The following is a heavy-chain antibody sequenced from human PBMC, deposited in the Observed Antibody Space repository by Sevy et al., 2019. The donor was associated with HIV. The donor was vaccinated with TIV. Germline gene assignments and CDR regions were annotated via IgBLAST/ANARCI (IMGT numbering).Heavy chain of an antibody. CDR3: ARDLQWLRSTYYYGMDV. D-gene: IGHD5-12*01. CDR1: GGTFSSYA. CDR2: IIPIFGTA. Sequence: ASVKVSCKASGGTFSSYAISWVRQAPGQGLEWMGGIIPIFGTANYERKFQGGVTITADESTSTAYMELSSLRSEETAVYYCARDLQWLRSTYYYGMDVWGQGTTVTVSS. V-gene: IGHV1-69*13. J-gene: IGHJ6*02.